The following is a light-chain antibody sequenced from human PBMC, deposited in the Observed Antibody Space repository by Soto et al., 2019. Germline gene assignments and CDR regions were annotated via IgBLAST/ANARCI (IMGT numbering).Light chain of an antibody. Sequence: QSVLTQPPSVSAAPGQTVTISCSGSSSNIGNNYVSWYQQLPGTAPKLLIYDSNKRPSGIPDRFSGSKSGTSATLGITGLQTGDEADHYCGTWDSSLSAVVFGGGTKLTVL. CDR1: SSNIGNNY. J-gene: IGLJ2*01. CDR2: DSN. V-gene: IGLV1-51*01. CDR3: GTWDSSLSAVV.